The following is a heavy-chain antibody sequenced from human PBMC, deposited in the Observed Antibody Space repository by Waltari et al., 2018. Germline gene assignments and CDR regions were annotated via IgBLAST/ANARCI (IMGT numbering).Heavy chain of an antibody. J-gene: IGHJ4*02. D-gene: IGHD3-10*01. CDR2: IWYDGCNK. Sequence: QVQLVESGGGVVQPGRSLRLSCAASGFTFSSYGMHWVRQAPGKGLEWVAVIWYDGCNKYYAASVKGRFTISRDNSKNTLYLQMNSLRAEDTAVYYGARDQGVTMVRGAIDGCGYWGQGTLVTVSS. V-gene: IGHV3-33*01. CDR1: GFTFSSYG. CDR3: ARDQGVTMVRGAIDGCGY.